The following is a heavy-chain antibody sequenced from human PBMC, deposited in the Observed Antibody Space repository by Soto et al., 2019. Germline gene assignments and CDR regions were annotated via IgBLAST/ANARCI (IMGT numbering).Heavy chain of an antibody. Sequence: EVQLVESGGGLVQPGGSLRLSCAASGFTFSKFSMNWVRQAPGKGLEWISYISGINMKYADSVKGRFTISRDNAMNSLYLQMNSLRVEDTAVYYCVRDLDYGFDYWGQGTLVTVSS. V-gene: IGHV3-48*01. CDR2: ISGINM. CDR3: VRDLDYGFDY. CDR1: GFTFSKFS. J-gene: IGHJ4*02. D-gene: IGHD4-17*01.